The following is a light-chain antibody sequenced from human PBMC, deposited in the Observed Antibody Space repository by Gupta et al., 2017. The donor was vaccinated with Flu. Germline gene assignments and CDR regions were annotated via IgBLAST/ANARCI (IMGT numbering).Light chain of an antibody. J-gene: IGKJ4*01. CDR1: QSISSY. CDR3: QQSET. V-gene: IGKV1-39*01. CDR2: AAS. Sequence: DIQMTQSPSSLSASVGDRVTITCRASQSISSYLNWYQQKPGKAPKLLIYAASSLQSGVPSRFSGSGSGTDFTLTISSLQPEDFATYDGQQSETFGGGTKVEIK.